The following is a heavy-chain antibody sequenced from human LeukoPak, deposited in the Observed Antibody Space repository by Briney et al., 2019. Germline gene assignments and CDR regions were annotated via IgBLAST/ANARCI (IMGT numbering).Heavy chain of an antibody. Sequence: GGSLRLSCAASGFTFSSYAMSWVRQAPGKGLEWVSAISGSGGSTYYADSVKGRFTISRDNSKNTLYLQMNSLRAEDTAVYYCAKDGSSSWYSFRYFDYWGQGTLVTVSS. CDR3: AKDGSSSWYSFRYFDY. CDR1: GFTFSSYA. D-gene: IGHD6-13*01. CDR2: ISGSGGST. J-gene: IGHJ4*02. V-gene: IGHV3-23*01.